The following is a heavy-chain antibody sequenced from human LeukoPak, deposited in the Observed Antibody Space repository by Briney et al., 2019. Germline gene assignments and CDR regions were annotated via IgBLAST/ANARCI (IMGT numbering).Heavy chain of an antibody. V-gene: IGHV1-69*05. CDR1: GYTFTSYG. CDR2: IIPIFGTA. D-gene: IGHD3/OR15-3a*01. CDR3: ARGRYDFWTGCFDY. J-gene: IGHJ4*02. Sequence: GASVKVSCKASGYTFTSYGISWVRQAPGQGLEWMGGIIPIFGTANYAQKFQGRVTITTDESTSTAYMELSSLRSEDTAVYYCARGRYDFWTGCFDYWGQGTLVTVSS.